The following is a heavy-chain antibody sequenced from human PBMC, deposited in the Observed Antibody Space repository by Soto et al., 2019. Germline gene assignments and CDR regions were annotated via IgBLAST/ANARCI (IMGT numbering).Heavy chain of an antibody. CDR2: INHSGST. Sequence: SETLSLTCAVYGGSFSGYYWSWIRQPPGKGLEWIGEINHSGSTNYNPSLKSRVTISVDTSKNQFSLKLSSVTAADTAVYYCARGSNLKRYFSWGQGTLVTVSS. V-gene: IGHV4-34*01. D-gene: IGHD3-9*01. J-gene: IGHJ4*02. CDR1: GGSFSGYY. CDR3: ARGSNLKRYFS.